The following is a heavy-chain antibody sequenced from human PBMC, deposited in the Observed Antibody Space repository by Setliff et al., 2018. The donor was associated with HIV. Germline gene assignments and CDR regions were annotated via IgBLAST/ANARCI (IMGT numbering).Heavy chain of an antibody. J-gene: IGHJ4*02. D-gene: IGHD3-3*01. Sequence: PGGSLRLSCAASGFTFNSYGMHWVRQAPGKGLEWISYINREETTEWYADSVKGRFIISRDNAKNSLDLQMNSLRADDTAVYYCVKDVVKFWSGSGALDFWGPGTLVTVSS. V-gene: IGHV3-48*01. CDR2: INREETTE. CDR3: VKDVVKFWSGSGALDF. CDR1: GFTFNSYG.